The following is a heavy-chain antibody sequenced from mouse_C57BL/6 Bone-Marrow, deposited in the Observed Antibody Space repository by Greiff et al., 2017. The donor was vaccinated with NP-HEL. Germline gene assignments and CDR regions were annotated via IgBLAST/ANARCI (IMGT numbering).Heavy chain of an antibody. J-gene: IGHJ1*03. CDR3: ARGDYSNSWYFDV. Sequence: QVQLKQPGAELVRPGSSVKLSCKASGYTFTSYWMDWVKQRPGQGLEWIGNIYPSDSETHYNQKFKDKATLTVDKSSSTAYMQLSSLTSEDSAVYYCARGDYSNSWYFDVWGTGTTVTVSS. V-gene: IGHV1-61*01. D-gene: IGHD2-5*01. CDR2: IYPSDSET. CDR1: GYTFTSYW.